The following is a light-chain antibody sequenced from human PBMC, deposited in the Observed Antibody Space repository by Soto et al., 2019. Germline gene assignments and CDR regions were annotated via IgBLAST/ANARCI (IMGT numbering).Light chain of an antibody. CDR3: SSYTSSSTYV. Sequence: QSALTQPASVSGSPGQSIAISCTGTSSDVGGYNYFSWYQQHPGKAPKLMVYDVSNRPSGVSNRYSGSKSGNTASLTISGLQAEDEADYYCSSYTSSSTYVFGTGTQLNVL. J-gene: IGLJ1*01. CDR1: SSDVGGYNY. V-gene: IGLV2-14*01. CDR2: DVS.